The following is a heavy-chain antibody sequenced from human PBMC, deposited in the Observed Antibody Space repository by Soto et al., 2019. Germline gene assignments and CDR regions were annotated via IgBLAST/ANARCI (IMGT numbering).Heavy chain of an antibody. CDR1: GGTFSSYA. D-gene: IGHD5-12*01. V-gene: IGHV1-69*12. J-gene: IGHJ4*02. CDR2: IIPIFGTA. CDR3: ARCGLQFNCDH. Sequence: QVQLVQSGAEVKKPGSSVKVSCKASGGTFSSYAISWVRQAPGQGLEWMGGIIPIFGTANYAQKLQGRVTITADESTSTAYMALSSLRSEDTAVYYCARCGLQFNCDHWGQGTLVTVSS.